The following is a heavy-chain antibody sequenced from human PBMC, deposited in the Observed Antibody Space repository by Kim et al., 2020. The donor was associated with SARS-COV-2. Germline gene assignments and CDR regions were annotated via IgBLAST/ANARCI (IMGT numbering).Heavy chain of an antibody. J-gene: IGHJ6*02. CDR3: TSYGVYYYYGMDV. CDR1: GFTFSNAW. D-gene: IGHD4-17*01. V-gene: IGHV3-15*01. CDR2: IKSKTDGGTT. Sequence: GGSLRLSCAASGFTFSNAWMSWVRQAPGKGLEWVGRIKSKTDGGTTDYAAPVKGRFTISRDDSKNTLYLQMNSLKTEDTAVYYCTSYGVYYYYGMDVWGQGTTVTVSS.